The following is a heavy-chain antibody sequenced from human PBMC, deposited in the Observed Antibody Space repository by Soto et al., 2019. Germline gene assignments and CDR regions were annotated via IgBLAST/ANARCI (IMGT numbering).Heavy chain of an antibody. J-gene: IGHJ6*02. Sequence: GGSLRLSCAASGFTFSSYAMSWVRQAPGKGLEWVSAISGSGGSTYYADSVKGRFTISRDNSKNSLYLQMNSLRAEDTAVYYCATEDPQLWSAIPDYYYGMDVWGQGTTVTVSS. D-gene: IGHD5-18*01. CDR3: ATEDPQLWSAIPDYYYGMDV. CDR1: GFTFSSYA. CDR2: ISGSGGST. V-gene: IGHV3-23*01.